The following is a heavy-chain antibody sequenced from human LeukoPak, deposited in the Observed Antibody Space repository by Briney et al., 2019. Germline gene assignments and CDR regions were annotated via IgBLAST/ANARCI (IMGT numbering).Heavy chain of an antibody. J-gene: IGHJ4*02. Sequence: GGSLRLSCAASGFTFSSYALSWVRQAPGKGLEWVSGITDSGTGTYYADSVKGRFTISRDNSKNTVYLQMSSLRAEDTAVYYCARTGYNYATPLNYWGQGTLVTVSS. V-gene: IGHV3-23*01. CDR1: GFTFSSYA. CDR3: ARTGYNYATPLNY. D-gene: IGHD5-18*01. CDR2: ITDSGTGT.